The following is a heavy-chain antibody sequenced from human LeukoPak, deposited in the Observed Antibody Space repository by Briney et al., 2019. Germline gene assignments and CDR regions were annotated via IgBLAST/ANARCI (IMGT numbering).Heavy chain of an antibody. J-gene: IGHJ4*02. CDR1: GFTLSNYN. CDR3: AKQKMSGAYLPDQ. D-gene: IGHD3-10*01. CDR2: SLFDGSST. V-gene: IGHV3-30*02. Sequence: GGSLRLSCVVSGFTLSNYNMHWVRQIPGKGLEWLAFSLFDGSSTKYADSVKGRSTISRDNSKNTLYLQMNTLRIDDTGVYYCAKQKMSGAYLPDQWGQGIQVTVSS.